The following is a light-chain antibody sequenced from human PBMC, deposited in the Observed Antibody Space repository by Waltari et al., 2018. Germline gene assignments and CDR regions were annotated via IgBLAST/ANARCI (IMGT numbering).Light chain of an antibody. V-gene: IGLV6-57*01. CDR1: SGSIASNY. J-gene: IGLJ2*01. CDR3: QSYDSTTVI. Sequence: FILTQPHSVSESPGKTVTIPCTRSSGSIASNYVQWYQQRPASSPTTVIYEDDQRPSGVPDRFSGSIDGSSNSASLTISGLKTEDESDYYCQSYDSTTVIFGGGTKLTVL. CDR2: EDD.